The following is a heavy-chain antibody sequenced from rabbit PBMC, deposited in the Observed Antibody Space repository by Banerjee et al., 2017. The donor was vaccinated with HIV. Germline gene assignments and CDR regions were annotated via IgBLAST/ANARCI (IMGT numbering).Heavy chain of an antibody. CDR3: VRGYASSSGYLYYFNL. D-gene: IGHD1-1*01. J-gene: IGHJ4*01. CDR1: GFDFSSYYY. V-gene: IGHV1S40*01. Sequence: QSLEESGGDLVKPGASLTLTCTASGFDFSSYYYMCWVRQAPGKGLEWIACIYTDNGNTYYASWVNGRFTISSHNAQNTLYLQLNSLTAADTATYFCVRGYASSSGYLYYFNLWGPGTLVTVS. CDR2: IYTDNGNT.